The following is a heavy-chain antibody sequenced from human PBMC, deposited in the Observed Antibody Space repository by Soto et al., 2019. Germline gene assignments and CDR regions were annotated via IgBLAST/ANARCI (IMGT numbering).Heavy chain of an antibody. V-gene: IGHV4-30-4*02. Sequence: PSETLSLTCNVSGVSITSGDYYWNWIRQPPGKGLEWIGYIHYSGNTYYNPSLKSRLTISVDTSKNQFSLKLSSVTAADTAVYYCARGLSLAGGYYYYGMDVWGQGTTVTVSS. CDR3: ARGLSLAGGYYYYGMDV. CDR2: IHYSGNT. J-gene: IGHJ6*02. D-gene: IGHD6-19*01. CDR1: GVSITSGDYY.